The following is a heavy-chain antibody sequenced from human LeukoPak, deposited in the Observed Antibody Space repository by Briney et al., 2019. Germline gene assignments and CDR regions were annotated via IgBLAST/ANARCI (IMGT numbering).Heavy chain of an antibody. CDR2: ISAYNGNT. CDR1: GYTFTSYG. Sequence: ASVKVSCKASGYTFTSYGISWVRQAPGQGLGWMGWISAYNGNTNYAQKLQGRVTMTTDTSTSTAYMELRSLRSDDTAVYYCARVSRYSYGFGYAFDIWGQGTMVTVSS. V-gene: IGHV1-18*01. CDR3: ARVSRYSYGFGYAFDI. J-gene: IGHJ3*02. D-gene: IGHD5-18*01.